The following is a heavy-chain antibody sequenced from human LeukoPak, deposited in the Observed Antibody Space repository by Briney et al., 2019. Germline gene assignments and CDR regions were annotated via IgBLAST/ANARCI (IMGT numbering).Heavy chain of an antibody. J-gene: IGHJ4*02. CDR3: ARSPWNSYDY. Sequence: GESLKISCKGFGYTFTSYWIGWVRQMPGKGLEWMGIVHPGDSDTRYSPSFQGQVTISVDKSITTAYLQWSSLKALDTAMYYCARSPWNSYDYWGQGTLVTVSS. CDR1: GYTFTSYW. V-gene: IGHV5-51*01. CDR2: VHPGDSDT. D-gene: IGHD5-12*01.